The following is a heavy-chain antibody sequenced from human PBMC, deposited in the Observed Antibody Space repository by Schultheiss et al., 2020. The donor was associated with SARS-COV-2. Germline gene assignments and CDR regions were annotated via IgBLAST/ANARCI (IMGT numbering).Heavy chain of an antibody. D-gene: IGHD2-15*01. V-gene: IGHV4-59*08. CDR2: IYYSGST. CDR3: ARLTSEGYCSGGSCYHYWYFDL. CDR1: GGSISSYY. Sequence: SETLSLTCTVSGGSISSYYWSWIRQPPGKGLEWIGYIYYSGSTNYNPSLKSRVTISVDASKKQFSLRLSSVTAADTAVYYCARLTSEGYCSGGSCYHYWYFDLWGRGTLVTVSS. J-gene: IGHJ2*01.